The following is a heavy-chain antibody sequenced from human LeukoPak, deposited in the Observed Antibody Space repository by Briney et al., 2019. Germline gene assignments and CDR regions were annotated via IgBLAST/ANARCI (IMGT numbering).Heavy chain of an antibody. D-gene: IGHD3-10*01. J-gene: IGHJ5*02. CDR3: ARGYGSGSNRWFDP. CDR1: GGSISSYY. V-gene: IGHV4-59*01. CDR2: IYYSGST. Sequence: SETLSLTCTVSGGSISSYYWSWIRQPPGKGLEWIGYIYYSGSTNYNPSLKSRVTISVDTSKNQFSLKLSSVTAADTAVYYRARGYGSGSNRWFDPWGQGTLVTVSS.